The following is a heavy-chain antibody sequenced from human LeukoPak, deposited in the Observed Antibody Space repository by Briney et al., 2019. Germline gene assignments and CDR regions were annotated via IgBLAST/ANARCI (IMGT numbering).Heavy chain of an antibody. Sequence: SETLSLTCTVSGGSISRSSYHWGWIRQPPGKGLEWIGSIYYSGSTYYNPSLKSRVTISVDTSKNQFSLKLSSVTAADTAVYYCASQPGGWFDPWGQGTLVTVSS. J-gene: IGHJ5*02. CDR2: IYYSGST. CDR3: ASQPGGWFDP. V-gene: IGHV4-39*01. CDR1: GGSISRSSYH.